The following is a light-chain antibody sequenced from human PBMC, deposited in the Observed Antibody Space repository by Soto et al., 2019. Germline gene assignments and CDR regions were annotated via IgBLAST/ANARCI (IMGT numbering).Light chain of an antibody. J-gene: IGLJ2*01. CDR2: EGS. V-gene: IGLV2-23*01. CDR1: SSDVGSYNL. Sequence: QSALTQPASVSGSPGQSITISSTGTSSDVGSYNLVSWYQQHPGKAPKLMIYEGSKRPSGVSNRFSGSKSGNTASLTISGLQAEDEADYYCCSYAGIYVVFGGGTKLTVL. CDR3: CSYAGIYVV.